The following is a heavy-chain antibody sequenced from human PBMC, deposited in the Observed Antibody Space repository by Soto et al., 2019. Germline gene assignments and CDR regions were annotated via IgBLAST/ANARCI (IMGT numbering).Heavy chain of an antibody. J-gene: IGHJ3*02. CDR1: GFTFSGYA. D-gene: IGHD1-26*01. V-gene: IGHV3-30-3*01. CDR2: ISYDGSNK. Sequence: GGSLRLSCAASGFTFSGYAMHWVRQAPGKGLEWVAVISYDGSNKYYADSVKGRFTISRDNSKNTLYLQMNSLRAEDTAVYYCARGQVGATSEDAFDIWGQGTMVTVSS. CDR3: ARGQVGATSEDAFDI.